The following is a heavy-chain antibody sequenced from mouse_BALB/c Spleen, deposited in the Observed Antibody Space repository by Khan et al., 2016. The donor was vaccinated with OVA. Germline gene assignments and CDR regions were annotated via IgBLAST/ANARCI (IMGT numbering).Heavy chain of an antibody. V-gene: IGHV1S132*01. Sequence: QVRLQQSGAELVRPGASVKLSCKTSGYIFTNYWIHWVKQRSGQGLEWIARIYPGTDNTYYNEKLKDKATLTVDKSSSTAYMQLSSLKSEDSAVYFCAREEALYYFAYWGQGTTLTVSS. CDR2: IYPGTDNT. J-gene: IGHJ2*01. CDR3: AREEALYYFAY. CDR1: GYIFTNYW.